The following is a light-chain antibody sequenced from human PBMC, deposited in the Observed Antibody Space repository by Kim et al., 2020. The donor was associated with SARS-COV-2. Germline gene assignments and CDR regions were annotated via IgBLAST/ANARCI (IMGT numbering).Light chain of an antibody. V-gene: IGLV3-19*01. CDR3: QSRDSSDKVV. Sequence: SSELTQDPAVSVALGQTVRISCQGDSLRRYYATWYQQKPRQSPVVVNYGKNNRPSGIPDRFSGSSSENTASLTITGAQAEDEADYYCQSRDSSDKVVFGGGTQLTGL. CDR1: SLRRYY. J-gene: IGLJ2*01. CDR2: GKN.